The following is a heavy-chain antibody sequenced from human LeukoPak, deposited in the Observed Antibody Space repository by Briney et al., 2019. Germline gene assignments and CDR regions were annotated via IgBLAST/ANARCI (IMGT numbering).Heavy chain of an antibody. D-gene: IGHD4-23*01. CDR2: IWYDGSNK. CDR1: GFTFSSYG. V-gene: IGHV3-33*08. Sequence: GGSLRLSCAASGFTFSSYGMHWVRQAPGKGLEWVAVIWYDGSNKYYADSVKGRFTISRDNSKNTLYLQMNSLRAEDTAVYYCARAPRWLYFDYWGQGTLVTVSS. J-gene: IGHJ4*02. CDR3: ARAPRWLYFDY.